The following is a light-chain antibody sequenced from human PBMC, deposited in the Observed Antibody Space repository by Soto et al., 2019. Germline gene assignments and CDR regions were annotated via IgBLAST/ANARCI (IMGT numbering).Light chain of an antibody. J-gene: IGKJ3*01. V-gene: IGKV1-33*01. CDR2: DAS. Sequence: DIQMTQSPSSLSASVGDRVTITCQASQDITSYLNWYQHKPGKAPKLLIDDASILEAGVPSRFSGSGSGTDFTFTISSLQPEDVATYYCQHCDYLPIFGPGTTVDLK. CDR1: QDITSY. CDR3: QHCDYLPI.